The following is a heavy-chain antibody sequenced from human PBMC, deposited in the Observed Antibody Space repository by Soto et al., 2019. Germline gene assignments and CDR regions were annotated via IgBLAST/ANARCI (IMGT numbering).Heavy chain of an antibody. CDR3: ARVIEVWYQGRYYYGIDA. Sequence: PETLSLTCTGSGGSVSSGSYYWSWIRQPPGKGLEWIGYIYYSGSTNYNPSLKSRVTISVDTSKNQFSLKLSSVTAADTAVYYCARVIEVWYQGRYYYGIDALRHGTPVTV. V-gene: IGHV4-61*01. CDR2: IYYSGST. J-gene: IGHJ6*02. D-gene: IGHD2-2*01. CDR1: GGSVSSGSYY.